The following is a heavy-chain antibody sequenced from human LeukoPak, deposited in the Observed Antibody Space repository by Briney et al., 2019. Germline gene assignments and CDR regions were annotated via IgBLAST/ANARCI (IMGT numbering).Heavy chain of an antibody. CDR3: ARDLSGGYSIDY. D-gene: IGHD4-11*01. CDR2: IKQDGSEK. V-gene: IGHV3-7*01. J-gene: IGHJ4*02. CDR1: GFTFSTYW. Sequence: GGSLRLSCAASGFTFSTYWMSWVRQAPGKGLEWVANIKQDGSEKYYVDSVKGRFTISRDNAKNSLYLQMNTLRPEDTAVYYCARDLSGGYSIDYWGQGTLVTVSS.